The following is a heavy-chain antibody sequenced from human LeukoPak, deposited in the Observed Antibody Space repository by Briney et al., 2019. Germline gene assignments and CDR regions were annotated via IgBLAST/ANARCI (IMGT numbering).Heavy chain of an antibody. CDR1: GFTFSDYY. V-gene: IGHV3-11*05. Sequence: PGGSLRLSCAASGFTFSDYYMSWIRQAPGKGLEWVSYISSSSSYTNYADSVKGRFIISRDNAKNSLYLQMNSLRAEDTAVYYCARDFGYCSSTSCYGPLDYWGQGTLVTVSS. D-gene: IGHD2-2*01. CDR2: ISSSSSYT. J-gene: IGHJ4*02. CDR3: ARDFGYCSSTSCYGPLDY.